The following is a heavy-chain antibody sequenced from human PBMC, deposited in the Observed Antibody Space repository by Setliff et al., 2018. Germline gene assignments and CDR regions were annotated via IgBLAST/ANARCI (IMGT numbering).Heavy chain of an antibody. J-gene: IGHJ6*03. V-gene: IGHV4-61*09. CDR1: GGSISSSSYY. Sequence: SETLSLTCTVSGGSISSSSYYWSWIRQPAGKGLEWLGQIYTSWSTNPNPSLKGRATLSIDASKRQFSLKLTSVTAADTAVYYCARMSGFQYMDVWGKGTTVTVSS. CDR2: IYTSWST. D-gene: IGHD3-3*01. CDR3: ARMSGFQYMDV.